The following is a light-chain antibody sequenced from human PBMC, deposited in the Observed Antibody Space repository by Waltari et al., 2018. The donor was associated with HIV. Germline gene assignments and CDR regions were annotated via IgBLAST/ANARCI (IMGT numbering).Light chain of an antibody. V-gene: IGLV2-14*03. J-gene: IGLJ2*01. Sequence: QSALTQPASVSGSPGQSITISCTGNSSDVGAYNSVSWYQHHPGKAPKLVIFDVSERPTGISNRFSGSKSGNTASLTISGLQAEDEADFYCTSYINNGALVFGGGTKLTVL. CDR1: SSDVGAYNS. CDR3: TSYINNGALV. CDR2: DVS.